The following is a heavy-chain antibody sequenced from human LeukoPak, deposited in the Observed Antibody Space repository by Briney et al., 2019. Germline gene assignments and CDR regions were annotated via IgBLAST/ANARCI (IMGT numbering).Heavy chain of an antibody. V-gene: IGHV3-23*01. CDR1: GFTFSSYA. CDR2: ISGSGGRT. J-gene: IGHJ4*02. CDR3: AKIRSEVVVAATNY. Sequence: GGSLRLSCAASGFTFSSYAMSWVRQAPGKGLEWVSAISGSGGRTYYADSVKGRFTVSRDNSKDTLFLQMDSLRAEDTAVYYCAKIRSEVVVAATNYWGQGTLVSVSS. D-gene: IGHD2-15*01.